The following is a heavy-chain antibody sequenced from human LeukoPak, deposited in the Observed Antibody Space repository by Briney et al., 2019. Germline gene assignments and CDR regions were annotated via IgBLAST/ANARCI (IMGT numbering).Heavy chain of an antibody. V-gene: IGHV3-23*01. CDR1: GFTLSSYA. CDR2: ISASGGST. D-gene: IGHD3-10*01. J-gene: IGHJ6*03. Sequence: GGSLRLSCAASGFTLSSYAMSWVRQAPGKGLEWVSSISASGGSTNYADSVKGRFTIPRDNSKNTVYLQMNSLRAEDTAVYYCAKVMKGSERLTMVRGVIIKTAGLYYMDVWGKGTTVTVSS. CDR3: AKVMKGSERLTMVRGVIIKTAGLYYMDV.